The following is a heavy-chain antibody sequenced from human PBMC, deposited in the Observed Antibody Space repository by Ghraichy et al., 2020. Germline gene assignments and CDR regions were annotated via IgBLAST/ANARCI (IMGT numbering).Heavy chain of an antibody. CDR1: GFTFSDYS. CDR2: ISRRSSPT. V-gene: IGHV3-21*01. Sequence: LSLTCTASGFTFSDYSMIWVRQAPGNGLEWVSSISRRSSPTYYADSVQGRFTISRDNAKNSVYLQMNSLRAEDTALYYCVRQVGDDSSNWFDPWGQGTLVTVSS. D-gene: IGHD5-18*01. CDR3: VRQVGDDSSNWFDP. J-gene: IGHJ5*02.